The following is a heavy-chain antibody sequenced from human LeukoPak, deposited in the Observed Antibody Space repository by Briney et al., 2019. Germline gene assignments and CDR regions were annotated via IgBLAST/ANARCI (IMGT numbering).Heavy chain of an antibody. J-gene: IGHJ4*02. CDR1: GFTFSSYE. CDR3: ASPSEVGAIDY. CDR2: ISSSGSTI. D-gene: IGHD1-26*01. V-gene: IGHV3-48*03. Sequence: GGSLRLSCAASGFTFSSYEMNWVRQAPGKGLEWVSYISSSGSTIYYADSAKGRFTISRDNAKNSLYLQMNSLRAEDTAVYYCASPSEVGAIDYWGQGTLVTVSS.